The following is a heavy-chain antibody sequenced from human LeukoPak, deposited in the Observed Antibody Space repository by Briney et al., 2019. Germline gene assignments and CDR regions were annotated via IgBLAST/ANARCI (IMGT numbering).Heavy chain of an antibody. V-gene: IGHV1-2*02. D-gene: IGHD6-6*01. CDR2: INPNSGGT. Sequence: ASVKVSCKASGYTFTGYYMHWVRPAPGQGLKWMGWINPNSGGTNYAQKFQGRVTMTRDTSISTAYMELSRLRSDGTGVYYCASESSDDAFDIWGQGTMVTVSS. J-gene: IGHJ3*02. CDR1: GYTFTGYY. CDR3: ASESSDDAFDI.